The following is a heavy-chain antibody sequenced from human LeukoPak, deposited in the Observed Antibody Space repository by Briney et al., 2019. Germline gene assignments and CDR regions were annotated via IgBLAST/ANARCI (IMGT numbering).Heavy chain of an antibody. V-gene: IGHV3-23*01. CDR1: GFSFSNYA. CDR3: AKGRTVLNDALDV. D-gene: IGHD4-11*01. Sequence: GGSLRLSCAASGFSFSNYAISWVRQAPGKGLEWVSVISGSGGTTFYADPVKGRFTISRDNSNNTLYLHMNSLRVGDTAVYYCAKGRTVLNDALDVWGQGTMVTVSS. J-gene: IGHJ3*01. CDR2: ISGSGGTT.